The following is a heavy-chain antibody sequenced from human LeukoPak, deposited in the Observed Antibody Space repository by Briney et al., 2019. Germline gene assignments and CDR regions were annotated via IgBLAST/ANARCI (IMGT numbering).Heavy chain of an antibody. CDR3: ARDRFAYGSGSYYNVPFPYGMDV. Sequence: ASVKVSCKASGYTFTSYGISWVRQAPGQGLEWMGWISAYNGNTNYAQKLQGRVTMTTDTSKSTAYMELRSLRSDDTAVYYCARDRFAYGSGSYYNVPFPYGMDVWGQGTTVTVSS. J-gene: IGHJ6*02. D-gene: IGHD3-10*01. CDR1: GYTFTSYG. V-gene: IGHV1-18*01. CDR2: ISAYNGNT.